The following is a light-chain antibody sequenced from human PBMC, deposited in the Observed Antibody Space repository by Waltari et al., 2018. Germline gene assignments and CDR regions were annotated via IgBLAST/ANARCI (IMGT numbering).Light chain of an antibody. CDR2: GVS. V-gene: IGKV3-20*01. Sequence: EIVLTQSPGTLSLSPGEGATLSCRTSHSISSSYLAWYQQKPGQAPRPLVYGVSKRATGIPDRFSGSGSGTDFTLTISRLESEDFALYYCQQYGRSSTFGGGTKVEMK. J-gene: IGKJ4*01. CDR3: QQYGRSST. CDR1: HSISSSY.